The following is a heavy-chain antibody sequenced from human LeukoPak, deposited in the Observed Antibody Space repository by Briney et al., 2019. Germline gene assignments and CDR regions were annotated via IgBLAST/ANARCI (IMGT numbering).Heavy chain of an antibody. V-gene: IGHV1-46*01. CDR3: ARIRDGYNDAYDI. Sequence: ASVKVSCNASGYTFTNSYIHWVRQAPRPGVQWLGLINPGGGNTNYAQNLQGRLTMTRDTSTTTVYMELSGLRSEDTAIYYCARIRDGYNDAYDIWGQGTVVTVPS. D-gene: IGHD5-24*01. CDR2: INPGGGNT. J-gene: IGHJ3*02. CDR1: GYTFTNSY.